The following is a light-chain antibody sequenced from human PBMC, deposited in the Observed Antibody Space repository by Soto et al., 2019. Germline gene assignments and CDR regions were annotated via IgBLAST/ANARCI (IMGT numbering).Light chain of an antibody. CDR3: ATWGDSLV. Sequence: QSVLTQPPSASGTPGQRVTISCSGSRSNIGSNYVYWYQQLPATAPKLVIYRNNQRPSGVPDRFSGSKSGTSASLAISGLRSEDEADYYCATWGDSLVFGGGTKLTVL. CDR2: RNN. J-gene: IGLJ2*01. V-gene: IGLV1-47*01. CDR1: RSNIGSNY.